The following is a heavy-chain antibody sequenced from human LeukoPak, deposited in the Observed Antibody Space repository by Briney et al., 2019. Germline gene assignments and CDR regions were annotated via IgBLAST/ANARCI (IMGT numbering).Heavy chain of an antibody. J-gene: IGHJ4*02. CDR3: AREFHGGNRFDY. CDR1: GYTFTSYY. V-gene: IGHV1-46*01. Sequence: ASVKVSCKASGYTFTSYYMHWVRQAPAQGLEWMGIINPSGGSTSYAQKFQGRVTITADESTSTAYMELSSLRSEDTAVYYCAREFHGGNRFDYWGQGTLVTVSS. CDR2: INPSGGST. D-gene: IGHD4-23*01.